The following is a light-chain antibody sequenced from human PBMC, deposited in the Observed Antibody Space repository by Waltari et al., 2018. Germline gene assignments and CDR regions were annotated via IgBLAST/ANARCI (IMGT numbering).Light chain of an antibody. V-gene: IGLV2-18*02. Sequence: QSALTQPPFVSGSPGQSVTVSCTGTSSDVGSYSVSWYQQSPGSAPKFIFHGVSYRPSGVPDRFSGSKSDNTASLTISGLQTDDEADYYCASWTVGRTFVFGSGTKVTVL. CDR2: GVS. CDR3: ASWTVGRTFV. CDR1: SSDVGSYS. J-gene: IGLJ6*01.